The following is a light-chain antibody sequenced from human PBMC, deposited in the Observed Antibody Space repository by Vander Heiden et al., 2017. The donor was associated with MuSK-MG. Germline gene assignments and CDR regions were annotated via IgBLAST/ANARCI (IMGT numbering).Light chain of an antibody. CDR2: RNN. CDR1: SSNIGSNY. CDR3: AAWDDSLSGPV. J-gene: IGLJ3*02. Sequence: QSVLTQPPSASGTPGQRVTISCSGSSSNIGSNYVYWYQLLPGTAPKLLIYRNNQRPSGVPDRFSGSKSGTSASLAISGLWSGDEAGYYCAAWDDSLSGPVFGGGTKLTVL. V-gene: IGLV1-47*03.